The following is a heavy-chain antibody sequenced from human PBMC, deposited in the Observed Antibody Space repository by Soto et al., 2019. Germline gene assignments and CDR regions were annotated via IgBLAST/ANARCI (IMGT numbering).Heavy chain of an antibody. J-gene: IGHJ5*02. CDR1: GCSISSSSYY. CDR3: ARHPERIAQIGWFGP. Sequence: SETLSLTCTVSGCSISSSSYYWGWIRQPPGKGLEWIGSIYYSGSTYYNLSLKSRVTISVDTSKNQFSLKLSSVTAADTAVYFCARHPERIAQIGWFGPWGQGTLVTVSS. CDR2: IYYSGST. D-gene: IGHD6-13*01. V-gene: IGHV4-39*01.